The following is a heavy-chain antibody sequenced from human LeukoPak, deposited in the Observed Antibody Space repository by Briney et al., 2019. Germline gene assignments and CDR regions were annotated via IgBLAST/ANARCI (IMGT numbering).Heavy chain of an antibody. CDR1: GYTFTGYY. Sequence: ASVKVSCKASGYTFTGYYMHWVRQAPGQGLEWMGWISPNSGGTNYAQKFQGRVTMTRDTSISTAYMELSRLRSDDTAVYYCARPSHRLGAFDIWGQGTMVTVSS. D-gene: IGHD6-19*01. CDR3: ARPSHRLGAFDI. CDR2: ISPNSGGT. J-gene: IGHJ3*02. V-gene: IGHV1-2*02.